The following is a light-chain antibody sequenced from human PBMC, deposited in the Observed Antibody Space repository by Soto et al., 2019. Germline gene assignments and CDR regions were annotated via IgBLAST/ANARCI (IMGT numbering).Light chain of an antibody. CDR3: RRYISAPFT. CDR2: AAS. Sequence: DIQMTQSPSSLSASVGDRVTITCRASQGISNYLAWYQQKPGKVPKLLIYAASTLQSGVPSRFSGSGSGTDFTLTISSLQPEDVATYCCRRYISAPFTFGPGTSVDIK. V-gene: IGKV1-27*01. J-gene: IGKJ3*01. CDR1: QGISNY.